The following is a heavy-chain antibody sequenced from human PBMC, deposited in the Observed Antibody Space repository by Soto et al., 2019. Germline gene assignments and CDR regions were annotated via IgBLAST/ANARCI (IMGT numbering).Heavy chain of an antibody. V-gene: IGHV3-48*01. Sequence: GGSLRLSCAASGFTFSSYSMNWVRQAPGKGLEWVSYISSSSSTIYYADSVKGRFTISRDNAKNSLYLQMNSLRAEDTAVYYCARDTYCSGGSCPIYYYYYMDVWGKGTTVTVSS. D-gene: IGHD2-15*01. CDR2: ISSSSSTI. CDR1: GFTFSSYS. CDR3: ARDTYCSGGSCPIYYYYYMDV. J-gene: IGHJ6*03.